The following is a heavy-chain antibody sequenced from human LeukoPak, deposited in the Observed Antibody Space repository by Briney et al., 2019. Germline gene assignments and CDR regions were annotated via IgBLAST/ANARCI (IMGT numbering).Heavy chain of an antibody. V-gene: IGHV3-30*18. CDR2: GSHDGRNK. D-gene: IGHD6-13*01. Sequence: GRSLRLSCVVSGCIFRNYSMHWVRQAPGKGLEWVAVGSHDGRNKIYGDSVKGRFTISRDNSKNTVYLQMDNLRPEDTAVYYCAKDRDSSTWSFFDFWGQGTLVTVSS. CDR3: AKDRDSSTWSFFDF. J-gene: IGHJ4*02. CDR1: GCIFRNYS.